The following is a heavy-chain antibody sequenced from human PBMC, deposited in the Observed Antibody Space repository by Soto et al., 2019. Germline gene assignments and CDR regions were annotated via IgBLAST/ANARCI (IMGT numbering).Heavy chain of an antibody. CDR1: GGSISSGDYY. Sequence: TLSLTCTVTGGSISSGDYYWSWIRQPPGKGLEWIGYIYYSGSTYYNPSLKSRVTISVDTSKNQFSLKLSSVTAADTAVYYCARQVPAARAHNWFDPWGQGTLVTVSS. V-gene: IGHV4-30-4*01. J-gene: IGHJ5*02. D-gene: IGHD2-2*01. CDR2: IYYSGST. CDR3: ARQVPAARAHNWFDP.